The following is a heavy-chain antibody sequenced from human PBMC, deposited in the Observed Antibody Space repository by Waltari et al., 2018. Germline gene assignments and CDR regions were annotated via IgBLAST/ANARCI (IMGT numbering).Heavy chain of an antibody. CDR2: INHSGST. Sequence: QVQLQQWGAGLLKPSETLSLTCAVYGGSFSGYYWSWIRQPPGKGLEWIGEINHSGSTNSNPARKSRVTISVDTSKNQFSLKRSSVTGADTAVDYCARARLQGRWCDPWGQGTLVTVSS. CDR3: ARARLQGRWCDP. V-gene: IGHV4-34*01. CDR1: GGSFSGYY. D-gene: IGHD2-21*02. J-gene: IGHJ5*02.